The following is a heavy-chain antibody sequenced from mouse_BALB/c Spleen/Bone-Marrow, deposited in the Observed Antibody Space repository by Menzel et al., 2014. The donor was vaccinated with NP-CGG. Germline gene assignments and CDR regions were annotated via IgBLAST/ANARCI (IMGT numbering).Heavy chain of an antibody. Sequence: EVKVVESGGGLVQPGGSLKLSCAASGFTFSSYGMSWVRQTPDKRLELVATINSNGGSTYYPDSVKGRFTISRDNAKNTLYLQMSSLKSEDTAMYYCARDSNDYWAQGTTLTVSS. CDR2: INSNGGST. CDR1: GFTFSSYG. J-gene: IGHJ2*01. V-gene: IGHV5-6-3*01. CDR3: ARDSNDY.